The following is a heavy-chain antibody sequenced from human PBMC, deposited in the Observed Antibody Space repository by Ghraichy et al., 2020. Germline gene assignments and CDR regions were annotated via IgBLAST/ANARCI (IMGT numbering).Heavy chain of an antibody. D-gene: IGHD2-21*01. Sequence: SQTISLTCTVSGGSINSYYWSWIRQPPGKGLEWIGYTYFTGSTNYNPSLKSRVTISLDTSTKQFSLKLRSVTAADTAVYYCARRVAYCGGDCHFFESWGQGTLVTVSS. V-gene: IGHV4-59*08. J-gene: IGHJ4*02. CDR1: GGSINSYY. CDR2: TYFTGST. CDR3: ARRVAYCGGDCHFFES.